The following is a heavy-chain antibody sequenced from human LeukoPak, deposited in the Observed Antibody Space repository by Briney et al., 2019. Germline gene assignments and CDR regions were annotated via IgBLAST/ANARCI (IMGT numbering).Heavy chain of an antibody. CDR3: ARDSSGWYHWFDP. Sequence: ASVTVSCKASGYSFSGHYMHWVRQAPGQGPEWMGWISPNSGGTNYAQKFQGRVAMTGHTSISTAYMELSSLRSDDTAVYYCARDSSGWYHWFDPWGQGTLVTVSS. J-gene: IGHJ5*02. D-gene: IGHD6-19*01. V-gene: IGHV1-2*02. CDR2: ISPNSGGT. CDR1: GYSFSGHY.